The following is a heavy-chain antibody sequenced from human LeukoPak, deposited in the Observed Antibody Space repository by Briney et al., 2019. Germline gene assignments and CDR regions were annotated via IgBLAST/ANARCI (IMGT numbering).Heavy chain of an antibody. CDR2: IYWNDDK. J-gene: IGHJ4*02. CDR1: GFSLSTSGVG. CDR3: AHRSISPGSSWYGDY. D-gene: IGHD6-13*01. V-gene: IGHV2-5*01. Sequence: SGPTLVKPTQTLTLTCTFSGFSLSTSGVGVGWIRQPPGKALEWLALIYWNDDKRYSPSLKSRLTITKDTSKNQVVLTMTNMDPVDTATYYCAHRSISPGSSWYGDYWGQGTLVTVSS.